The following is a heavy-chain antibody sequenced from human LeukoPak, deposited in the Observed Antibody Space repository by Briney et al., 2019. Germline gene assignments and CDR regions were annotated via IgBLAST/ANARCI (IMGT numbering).Heavy chain of an antibody. CDR1: GFTFSSYW. D-gene: IGHD3-22*01. CDR2: ISGSGGST. J-gene: IGHJ4*02. CDR3: AKDGPTVGIVVVPRGDY. Sequence: GGSLRLSCAASGFTFSSYWMHWVRQAPGKGLEWVSAISGSGGSTYYADSVKGRFTISRDNSKNTLYLQMNSLRAEDTAVYYCAKDGPTVGIVVVPRGDYWGQGTLVTVSS. V-gene: IGHV3-23*01.